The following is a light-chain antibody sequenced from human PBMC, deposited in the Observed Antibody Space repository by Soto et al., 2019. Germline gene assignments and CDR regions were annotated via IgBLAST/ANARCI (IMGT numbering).Light chain of an antibody. CDR3: QQYNDWPPIP. CDR1: QTVGTS. Sequence: ETVMTQSPATLSVSPGERVTLSCRASQTVGTSLAWYQQKPGQAPRLLIYGASTRATGIPARFSGSGSGTEFTLTITALQSEDFAVYFCQQYNDWPPIPFGHGTRL. V-gene: IGKV3-15*01. J-gene: IGKJ5*01. CDR2: GAS.